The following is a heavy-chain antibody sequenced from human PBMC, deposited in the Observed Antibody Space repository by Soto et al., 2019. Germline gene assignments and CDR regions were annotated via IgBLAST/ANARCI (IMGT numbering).Heavy chain of an antibody. V-gene: IGHV4-59*01. D-gene: IGHD3-3*01. CDR3: ARVLVNARYDPSGYDSFDV. J-gene: IGHJ3*01. Sequence: SETLSLTCTVSGGSISSYYWSWIRQRPGKGLEWIGYIHTSGAAKYRSSLKSRLDISVDTSKNQFSLIMTSLTASDTAVYYCARVLVNARYDPSGYDSFDVWGQGTMVTVSS. CDR1: GGSISSYY. CDR2: IHTSGAA.